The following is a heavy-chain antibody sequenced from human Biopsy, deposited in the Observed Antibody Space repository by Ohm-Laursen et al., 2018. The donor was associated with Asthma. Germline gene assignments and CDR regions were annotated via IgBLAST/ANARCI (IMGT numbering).Heavy chain of an antibody. V-gene: IGHV3-30*01. D-gene: IGHD1-1*01. CDR2: ISKDASTQ. CDR1: GCSFSNKA. CDR3: VRDGTDDAFDI. Sequence: LGLSCAASGCSFSNKAIHWVRQAPGKGLEWVGVISKDASTQDYADSVKGRFTMARDNSKNTLDLQMNSLREEDTAVYYCVRDGTDDAFDIWGQGTVVSVSS. J-gene: IGHJ3*02.